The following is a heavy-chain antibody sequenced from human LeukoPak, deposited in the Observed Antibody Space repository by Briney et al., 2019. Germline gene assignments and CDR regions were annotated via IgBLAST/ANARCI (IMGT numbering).Heavy chain of an antibody. CDR3: ARDDSRYYDSSGYRDY. J-gene: IGHJ4*02. CDR1: GYTFTGYY. V-gene: IGHV1-2*06. D-gene: IGHD3-22*01. CDR2: INPNSGGT. Sequence: ASVKVSCKASGYTFTGYYMHWVRRAPGQGLEWMGRINPNSGGTNYAQKFQGRVTMTRDTSISTAYMELSRLRSDDTAVYYCARDDSRYYDSSGYRDYWGQGTLVTVSS.